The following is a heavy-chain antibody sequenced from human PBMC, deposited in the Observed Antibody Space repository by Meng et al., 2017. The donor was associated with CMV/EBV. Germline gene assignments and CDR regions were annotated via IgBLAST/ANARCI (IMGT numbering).Heavy chain of an antibody. V-gene: IGHV1-69*05. D-gene: IGHD1-26*01. J-gene: IGHJ5*02. CDR2: IIPIFGTE. CDR3: ARSPGAITNWFDP. CDR1: GGTFSSYA. Sequence: SVKVSCKASGGTFSSYAISWVRQAPGQGLEWMGGIIPIFGTENYAQKFQGRVTITTDESTSTAYMELSSLRSEDTAVYYCARSPGAITNWFDPWGQGTLVTVSS.